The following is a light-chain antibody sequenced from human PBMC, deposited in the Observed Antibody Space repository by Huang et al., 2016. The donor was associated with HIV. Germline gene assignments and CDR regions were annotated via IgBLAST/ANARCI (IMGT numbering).Light chain of an antibody. V-gene: IGKV1-8*01. CDR3: QQYDSYPWT. J-gene: IGKJ1*01. CDR1: QDLSNF. CDR2: AAS. Sequence: RITQSPSSLSASTGDIVTLACRASQDLSNFLAWFQQKPGIAPELLMYAASTLQPGVPSRFSGNGSATDFTLTIACLQSEDFATDYCQQYDSYPWTFGQGTQVEV.